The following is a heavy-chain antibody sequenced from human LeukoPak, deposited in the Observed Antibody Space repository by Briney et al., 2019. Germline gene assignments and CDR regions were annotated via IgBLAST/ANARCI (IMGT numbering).Heavy chain of an antibody. D-gene: IGHD4-17*01. J-gene: IGHJ4*02. CDR2: ISYDGSNK. V-gene: IGHV3-30*18. Sequence: GGSLRLSCAASRFTFSSYGMHWVRQAPGKGLEWVAVISYDGSNKYYADSVKGRFTISRDNSKNTLYLQMNSLRAEDTAVYYCAKMTTVTEPFDYWGQGTLVTVSS. CDR1: RFTFSSYG. CDR3: AKMTTVTEPFDY.